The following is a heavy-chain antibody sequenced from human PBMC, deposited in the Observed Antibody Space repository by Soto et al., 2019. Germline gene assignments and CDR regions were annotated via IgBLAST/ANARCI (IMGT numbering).Heavy chain of an antibody. CDR3: ARFPYFDHVSR. Sequence: QVQLQESGPGLVKPSGTLSLTCAVSGGSISSSNWWSWVRQPPGKGLEWIGEIYHSGTTNYNSSLKSRVTISLDKTKNQFSLKLTSVTAADTAVYYCARFPYFDHVSRWGQGTLVTVSS. J-gene: IGHJ1*01. CDR2: IYHSGTT. CDR1: GGSISSSNW. D-gene: IGHD3-9*01. V-gene: IGHV4-4*02.